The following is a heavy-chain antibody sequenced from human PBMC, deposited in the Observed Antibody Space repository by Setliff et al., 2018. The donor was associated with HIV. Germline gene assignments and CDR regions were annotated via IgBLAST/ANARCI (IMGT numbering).Heavy chain of an antibody. CDR3: ARSKTFYDFWGGYYTHGAFKI. D-gene: IGHD3-3*01. CDR2: IFYSGIT. CDR1: GGSFTSRSYY. J-gene: IGHJ3*02. V-gene: IGHV4-39*01. Sequence: SETLSLTCTVSGGSFTSRSYYWGWIRQPPGKGLEWIGSIFYSGITYYDPSLKSRVTISVDTSKNQFSLNLTSVTAADTAVYYCARSKTFYDFWGGYYTHGAFKIWGLGTMVTVSS.